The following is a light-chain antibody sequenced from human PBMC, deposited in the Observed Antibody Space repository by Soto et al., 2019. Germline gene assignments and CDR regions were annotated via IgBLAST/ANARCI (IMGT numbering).Light chain of an antibody. J-gene: IGLJ2*01. CDR2: SNN. CDR3: AAWDDSLNGVI. V-gene: IGLV1-44*01. Sequence: QSVLTQPPSASGTPGVRVTIAFSGSTSNIGSNNVNWYQQLPGTAPKLLIYSNNQRPSGVPDRFSASKSGTSASLAVSGLQSEDEADYHCAAWDDSLNGVIFGGGTKLTVL. CDR1: TSNIGSNN.